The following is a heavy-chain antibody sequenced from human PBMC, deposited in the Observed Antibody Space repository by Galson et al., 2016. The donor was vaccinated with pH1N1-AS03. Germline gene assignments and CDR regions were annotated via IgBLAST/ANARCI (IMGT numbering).Heavy chain of an antibody. D-gene: IGHD7-27*01. CDR1: GFTVTRND. CDR2: IAATGPT. J-gene: IGHJ6*04. Sequence: SLRLSCAASGFTVTRNDMHWVRQATGKGLEWVSIIAATGPTHYADSVKGRFTISRENDKNSLHLQMTSLTAEDTAVYYCAAWGHIPDTHGLDVWGKGTTVIVSS. V-gene: IGHV3-13*01. CDR3: AAWGHIPDTHGLDV.